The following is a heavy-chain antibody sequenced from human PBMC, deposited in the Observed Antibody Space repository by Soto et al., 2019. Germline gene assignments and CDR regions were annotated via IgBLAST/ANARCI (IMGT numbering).Heavy chain of an antibody. Sequence: QVQLVQSGDEVRKTGSSVKVSCKASGYIFVNYGIAWVRQAPGQGLEWMGWISHNSGNTHYASKVQGRLTMTTDTSTSTAYMDLGSLTSDDTAVYYGAMVDNYVTPTPQDVWGKGTTVTVSS. D-gene: IGHD3-16*01. CDR3: AMVDNYVTPTPQDV. V-gene: IGHV1-18*01. CDR1: GYIFVNYG. J-gene: IGHJ6*04. CDR2: ISHNSGNT.